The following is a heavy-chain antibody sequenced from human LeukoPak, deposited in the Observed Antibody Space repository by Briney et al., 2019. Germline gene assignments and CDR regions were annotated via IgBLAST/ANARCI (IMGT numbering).Heavy chain of an antibody. Sequence: GGSLRLSCAASGFTFSSYAMSWVRQAPGKGLEWVSGISGSGTSTYYADSVKGRFTISRDNAKNSLYLQMNSLRAEDTAVYYCASPLGGINDIVVVPAAISFHYWGQGTLVTVSS. V-gene: IGHV3-23*01. J-gene: IGHJ4*02. CDR1: GFTFSSYA. D-gene: IGHD2-2*02. CDR3: ASPLGGINDIVVVPAAISFHY. CDR2: ISGSGTST.